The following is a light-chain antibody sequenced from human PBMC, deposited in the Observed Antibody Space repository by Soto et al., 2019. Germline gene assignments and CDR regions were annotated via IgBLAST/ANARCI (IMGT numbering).Light chain of an antibody. CDR2: DVT. Sequence: QSVLTQPASVSGSPGQSITITCTGTSGDVGGYDYVSWYQQHPGKAPKLMIYDVTNRPSGVSNRFSGSKSGNTASLTISGLQAEDEADYYCISYASINTYVFGTGTTVTVL. V-gene: IGLV2-14*01. J-gene: IGLJ1*01. CDR1: SGDVGGYDY. CDR3: ISYASINTYV.